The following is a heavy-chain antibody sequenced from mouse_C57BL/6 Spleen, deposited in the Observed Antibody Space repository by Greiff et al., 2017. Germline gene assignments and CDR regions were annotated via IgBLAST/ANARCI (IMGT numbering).Heavy chain of an antibody. Sequence: QVQLQQSGAELARPGASVKMSCKASGYTFTSYTMHWVKQRPGQGLEWIGYINPSSGYTKYNQKFKDKATLTADKSSSTAYMQLSSLTSEDSAVYCYSSYGYYFDYWGQGTTLTVSS. CDR3: SSYGYYFDY. D-gene: IGHD1-1*02. V-gene: IGHV1-4*01. CDR2: INPSSGYT. J-gene: IGHJ2*01. CDR1: GYTFTSYT.